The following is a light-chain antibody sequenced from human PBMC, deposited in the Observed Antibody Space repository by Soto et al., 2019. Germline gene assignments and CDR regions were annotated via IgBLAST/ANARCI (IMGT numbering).Light chain of an antibody. CDR2: EVS. CDR3: TSYTSSSTLV. J-gene: IGLJ2*01. CDR1: SSDVGGYNY. V-gene: IGLV2-14*01. Sequence: QSVLTQPASVSGSPGQSITISCTGTSSDVGGYNYVSWYQQHPGKAPKLMIYEVSNRPSGVSNRFSGSKSGNTASLTISGIQADDEADYYCTSYTSSSTLVFGGGTKLTVL.